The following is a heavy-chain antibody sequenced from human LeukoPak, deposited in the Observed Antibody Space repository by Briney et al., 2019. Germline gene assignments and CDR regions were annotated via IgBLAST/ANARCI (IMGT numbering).Heavy chain of an antibody. CDR2: INHSGST. J-gene: IGHJ4*02. CDR3: ARHGRRGGATPIDY. Sequence: SETLSLTCTVSGGSISNYYWSWIRQPPGKGLEWIGEINHSGSTNYNPSLKSRVTISVDTSKNQFSLKLSSVTAADTAVYYCARHGRRGGATPIDYWGQGTLVTVSP. V-gene: IGHV4-34*01. D-gene: IGHD1-26*01. CDR1: GGSISNYY.